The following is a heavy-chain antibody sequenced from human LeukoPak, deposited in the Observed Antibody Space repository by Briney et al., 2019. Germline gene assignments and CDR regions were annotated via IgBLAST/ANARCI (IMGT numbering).Heavy chain of an antibody. CDR3: ARRREGCSSTSCHEHSFDY. D-gene: IGHD2-2*01. Sequence: GASVKVSCKASGYTFTSYGISWVRQAPGQGLEWMGWISAYNGNTNYAQKLQGRVTMTTDTSTSTAYMELRSLRSDDTAVYYCARRREGCSSTSCHEHSFDYWGQGTLVTVSS. V-gene: IGHV1-18*01. CDR1: GYTFTSYG. J-gene: IGHJ4*02. CDR2: ISAYNGNT.